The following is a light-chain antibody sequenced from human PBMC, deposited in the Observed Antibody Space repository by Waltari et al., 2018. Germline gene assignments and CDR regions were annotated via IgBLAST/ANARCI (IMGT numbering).Light chain of an antibody. CDR3: QQYGRSPIT. V-gene: IGKV3-20*01. Sequence: ENVLTQSPGTLSLSPGDRATLSCRARQNVFTNYLAWYQQKPGQAPRLLIYGASSRATGIPDRFSGTGFGTDFTLTISRLDPEDFAVYFCQQYGRSPITFGQGTRLEIK. CDR2: GAS. J-gene: IGKJ5*01. CDR1: QNVFTNY.